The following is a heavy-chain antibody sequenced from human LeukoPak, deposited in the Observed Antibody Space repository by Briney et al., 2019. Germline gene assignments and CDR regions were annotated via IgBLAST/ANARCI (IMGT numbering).Heavy chain of an antibody. CDR1: GFSISSSNSY. CDR2: IYYSGNT. D-gene: IGHD3/OR15-3a*01. CDR3: ARQTGSGLFTLP. J-gene: IGHJ4*02. V-gene: IGHV4-39*01. Sequence: SETLSLTCTVSGFSISSSNSYWGWIRQPPGKGLEWIGSIYYSGNTYYNASLKRQVPISIDTSKNQFSLKLTSVTAADTAVYYCARQTGSGLFTLPGGQGTLVTVSS.